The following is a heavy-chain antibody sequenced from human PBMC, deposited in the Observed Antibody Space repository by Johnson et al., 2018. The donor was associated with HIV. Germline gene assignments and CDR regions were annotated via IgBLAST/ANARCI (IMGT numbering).Heavy chain of an antibody. Sequence: QVQLVESGGGVVQPGRSLRISCAASGFTFRSFAMHWVRQAPGKGLEWVANIKQDGSNKYYADSVKCRFTISRDNSKNTLYLQMNSLRAEDTAVYYCARRYSGSYRGAFDIWGQGTMVTVSS. CDR1: GFTFRSFA. CDR3: ARRYSGSYRGAFDI. J-gene: IGHJ3*02. D-gene: IGHD1-26*01. V-gene: IGHV3-30*04. CDR2: IKQDGSNK.